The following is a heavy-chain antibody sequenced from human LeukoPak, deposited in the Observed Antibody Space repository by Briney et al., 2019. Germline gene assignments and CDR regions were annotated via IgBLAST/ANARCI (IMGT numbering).Heavy chain of an antibody. CDR2: ISGSGAKA. CDR3: ARDRHTAMVYYYYYMDV. Sequence: GGALILSCAAPKFTFSTSALSWVRQAPGRGLEWVSGISGSGAKAYYSDSVKGRFTISRDNSKSMLYLQMNSLRDEDTAVYYCARDRHTAMVYYYYYMDVWGTGTTVTVSS. V-gene: IGHV3-23*01. CDR1: KFTFSTSA. J-gene: IGHJ6*03. D-gene: IGHD5-18*01.